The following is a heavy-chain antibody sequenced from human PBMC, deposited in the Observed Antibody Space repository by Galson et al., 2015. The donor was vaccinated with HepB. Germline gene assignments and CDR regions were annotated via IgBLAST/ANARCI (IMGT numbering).Heavy chain of an antibody. D-gene: IGHD5-12*01. CDR2: ISISSTTI. CDR3: VKKGDMVATIFAY. Sequence: PRVSGPDSGLTFSSLAMLWSRQAPGKGLAWVSYISISSTTICHAAAVKGRFTISRDNAKHLVFLQKYSLIEEDTALYYCVKKGDMVATIFAYWGQVALVTVSS. J-gene: IGHJ4*02. V-gene: IGHV3-48*02. CDR1: GLTFSSLA.